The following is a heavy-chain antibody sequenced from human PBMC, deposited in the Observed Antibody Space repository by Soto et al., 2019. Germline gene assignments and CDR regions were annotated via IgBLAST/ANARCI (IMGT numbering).Heavy chain of an antibody. J-gene: IGHJ4*02. CDR2: INPSGGST. CDR3: ARSVVPAALSPDLDY. V-gene: IGHV1-46*01. D-gene: IGHD2-2*01. Sequence: ASVKVSCKESGYTFTSYYMHWVRQAPGQGLEWMGIINPSGGSTSYAQKFQGRVTMTRDTSTSAVYMELSSLRSEDTAVYYCARSVVPAALSPDLDYWGQGTLVTVSS. CDR1: GYTFTSYY.